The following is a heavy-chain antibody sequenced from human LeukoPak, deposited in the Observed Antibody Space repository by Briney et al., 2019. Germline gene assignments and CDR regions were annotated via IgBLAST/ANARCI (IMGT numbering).Heavy chain of an antibody. D-gene: IGHD2-2*01. J-gene: IGHJ4*02. CDR3: ARDFRCSSTSCYYSDY. CDR1: GFTFSSYS. CDR2: ISSSSSYI. Sequence: GGSLRLSCAASGFTFSSYSTNWVRQAPGKGLEWVSSISSSSSYIYYADSVKGRFTISRDNAKNSLHLQMNSLRAEDTAVYYCARDFRCSSTSCYYSDYWGQGTLVTVSS. V-gene: IGHV3-21*01.